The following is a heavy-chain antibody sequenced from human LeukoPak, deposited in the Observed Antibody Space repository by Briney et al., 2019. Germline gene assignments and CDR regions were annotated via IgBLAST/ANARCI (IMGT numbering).Heavy chain of an antibody. V-gene: IGHV3-23*01. J-gene: IGHJ4*02. CDR3: AKDRRAGSYDY. CDR1: GFTFSRNG. CDR2: ISGSGGNT. D-gene: IGHD3-10*01. Sequence: AGGSLRLSCAASGFTFSRNGMTWVRQAPGKGLEWVSAISGSGGNTYYADSVKGRFTISRDNPKNTLYLQMNSLRAEDTAVYYCAKDRRAGSYDYWGQGTLVTVSS.